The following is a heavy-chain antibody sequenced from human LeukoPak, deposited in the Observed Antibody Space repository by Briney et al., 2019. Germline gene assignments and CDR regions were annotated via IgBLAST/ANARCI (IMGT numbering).Heavy chain of an antibody. J-gene: IGHJ6*02. CDR2: ISGSGGST. V-gene: IGHV3-23*01. Sequence: PGGSLRLSCAASGFTFSSYAMSWVRQAPGKGLEWVSAISGSGGSTYYADSVKGRFTISRDNSKNTLYLQMNSLRAEDTAVYYCAKGSDILTGYYMSYYYYGMDVWGQGTTVTVSS. CDR1: GFTFSSYA. D-gene: IGHD3-9*01. CDR3: AKGSDILTGYYMSYYYYGMDV.